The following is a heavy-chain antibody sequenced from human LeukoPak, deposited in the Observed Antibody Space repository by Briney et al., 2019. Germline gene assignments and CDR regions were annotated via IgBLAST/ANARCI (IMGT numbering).Heavy chain of an antibody. J-gene: IGHJ6*02. CDR3: ARERVVYRSDYYYYCGMDV. CDR2: IWYDGSNK. D-gene: IGHD3-3*01. CDR1: GFTYSSFG. V-gene: IGHV3-33*01. Sequence: GGSLTLSCAASGFTYSSFGMQCVRQAPGKGLEGVPDIWYDGSNKYYADSVNGRFTISRDSSKNKLYLQMNRLRDKDRPVDSCARERVVYRSDYYYYCGMDVWGQGTTVTVSS.